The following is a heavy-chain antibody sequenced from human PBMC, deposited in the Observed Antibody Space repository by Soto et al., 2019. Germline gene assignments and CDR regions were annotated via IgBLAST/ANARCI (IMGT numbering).Heavy chain of an antibody. CDR2: IYPDDSDT. CDR3: ARLKSAATGMEV. D-gene: IGHD6-13*01. CDR1: GYTFTNYW. V-gene: IGHV5-51*01. Sequence: PGESLKISCKGSGYTFTNYWIAWVRQMPGKGLEWMGIIYPDDSDTRYSPSFQGQVTISADKSINTAYLQWSSLKAADTAIYYCARLKSAATGMEVWGQGTTVTLSS. J-gene: IGHJ6*02.